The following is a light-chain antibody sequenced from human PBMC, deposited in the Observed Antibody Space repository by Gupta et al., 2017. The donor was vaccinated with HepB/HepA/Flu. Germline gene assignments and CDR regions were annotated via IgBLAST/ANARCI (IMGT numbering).Light chain of an antibody. Sequence: DIQMTQCPSTLSASVGDRVTITCRASQSISSWLAWYQQKPGKAPKLLIYKASSLESGVPSRFSGSGSGTEFTLTISSLQPDDFATYYCQQYNSYPLTFGPGTKVDIK. CDR2: KAS. J-gene: IGKJ3*01. V-gene: IGKV1-5*03. CDR1: QSISSW. CDR3: QQYNSYPLT.